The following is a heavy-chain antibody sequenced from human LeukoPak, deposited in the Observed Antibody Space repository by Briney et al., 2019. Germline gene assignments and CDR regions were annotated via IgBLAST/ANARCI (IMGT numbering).Heavy chain of an antibody. CDR1: GFTFSSYW. V-gene: IGHV3-7*01. CDR2: IKQDGSEK. J-gene: IGHJ3*01. Sequence: PGGSLRLSCAASGFTFSSYWMSWVRQAPGKGLEWVANIKQDGSEKYYVDSVKGRFTISRDNAKNSLYLQMNSLRAEDTAVYYCAKPYYYDSSGRRWDDAFDVWGQGTMVTVSS. CDR3: AKPYYYDSSGRRWDDAFDV. D-gene: IGHD3-22*01.